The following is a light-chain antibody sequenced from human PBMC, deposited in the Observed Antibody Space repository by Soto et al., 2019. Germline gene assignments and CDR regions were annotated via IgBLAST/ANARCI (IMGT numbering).Light chain of an antibody. J-gene: IGKJ4*01. CDR3: QQINDYPLT. V-gene: IGKV1-9*01. CDR1: QGISSY. CDR2: AAS. Sequence: DIQLTQSPSFLSASVGDRVTITCRASQGISSYLAWYQQKPGKAPKFLIYAASTLQSGVPSRFSGSKSVTEFTLTISSLQPEDFATYYCQQINDYPLTFGGGTRVEIK.